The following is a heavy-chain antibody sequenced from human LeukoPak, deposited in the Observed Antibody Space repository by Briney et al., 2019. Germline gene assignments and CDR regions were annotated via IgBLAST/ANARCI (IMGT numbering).Heavy chain of an antibody. D-gene: IGHD3-16*01. Sequence: PSETLSLTCTVSGASINSHYWSWIRQPPGKGLEWIGYIDYAGTTTYNPSLKSRVTISVDTSKNQFSLKLNSVTAADTAVYYCARRDTNLGLDPWGQGTLVTVS. CDR3: ARRDTNLGLDP. CDR2: IDYAGTT. V-gene: IGHV4-59*08. CDR1: GASINSHY. J-gene: IGHJ5*02.